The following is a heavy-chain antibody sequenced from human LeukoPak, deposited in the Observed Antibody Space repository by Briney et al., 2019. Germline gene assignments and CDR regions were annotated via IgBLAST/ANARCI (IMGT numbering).Heavy chain of an antibody. CDR2: ISGSGGST. CDR1: GFTFSSYA. CDR3: AKENYGDSTGGRFQH. J-gene: IGHJ1*01. V-gene: IGHV3-23*01. D-gene: IGHD4-17*01. Sequence: GSLRLSCAASGFTFSSYAMSWVGQTPVTGLEWVSVISGSGGSTYYADSVKGRFTISRVNSKNTLYLQMNSLRAEDTAVYYCAKENYGDSTGGRFQHWGQGTLVTVSS.